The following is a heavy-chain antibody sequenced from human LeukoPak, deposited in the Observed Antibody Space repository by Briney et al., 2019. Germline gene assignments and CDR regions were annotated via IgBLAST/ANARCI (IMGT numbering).Heavy chain of an antibody. Sequence: GGSLRLSCAASGFTFSQYSMHWVRQPPGKGLDWVAVISSDGSITSYAGSVKGRFTISRDNAKNTLYLQMSGLTAEDTALYYCARDRHGIHSAFDVWGQGTMVTVSS. J-gene: IGHJ3*01. CDR2: ISSDGSIT. CDR1: GFTFSQYS. CDR3: ARDRHGIHSAFDV. V-gene: IGHV3-30-3*01.